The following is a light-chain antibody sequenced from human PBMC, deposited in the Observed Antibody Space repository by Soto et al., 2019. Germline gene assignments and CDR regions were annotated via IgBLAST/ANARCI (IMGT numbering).Light chain of an antibody. Sequence: QSALTQPRSVSGSPGQSVTISCTGTSSDVGGYNYVSWYQQHPGKAPKLMIYDVTKRPSGVPDRFSGSKSGNTASLTISGLQAEDEADYYCCSYAGSYTQWMFGGGTKVTVL. CDR3: CSYAGSYTQWM. V-gene: IGLV2-11*01. J-gene: IGLJ3*02. CDR1: SSDVGGYNY. CDR2: DVT.